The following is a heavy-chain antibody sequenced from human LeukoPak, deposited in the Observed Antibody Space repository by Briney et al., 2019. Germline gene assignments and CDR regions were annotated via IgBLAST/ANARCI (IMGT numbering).Heavy chain of an antibody. Sequence: GGSLRLSCAASGFTFSSYAMSWVRQAPGKGLEWVSAISGSGGSTYYADSVKGRFTISRDNSKNTLYLQMNSLRAEDTAVYYCAKGAPPIVVPVLQLFDYWGQGTLVTVSS. J-gene: IGHJ4*02. CDR2: ISGSGGST. D-gene: IGHD2-2*01. V-gene: IGHV3-23*01. CDR3: AKGAPPIVVPVLQLFDY. CDR1: GFTFSSYA.